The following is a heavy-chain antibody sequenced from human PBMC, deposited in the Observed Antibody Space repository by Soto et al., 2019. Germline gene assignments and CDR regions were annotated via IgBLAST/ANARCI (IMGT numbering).Heavy chain of an antibody. CDR2: IYNSGPT. J-gene: IGHJ4*02. V-gene: IGHV4-30-4*01. Sequence: SETLSLTCTVSGGSISSGDNYWSWIRQPPGKGLQWLGYIYNSGPTSYITSLKSRLTISIDTSKNQVSLNLTSVTVADTAVYYCAREQGVILTGYFDSWGQGTPVTVSS. D-gene: IGHD3-9*01. CDR3: AREQGVILTGYFDS. CDR1: GGSISSGDNY.